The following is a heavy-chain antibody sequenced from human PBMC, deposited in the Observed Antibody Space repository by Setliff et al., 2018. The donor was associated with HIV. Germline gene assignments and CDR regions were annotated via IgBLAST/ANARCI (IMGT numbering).Heavy chain of an antibody. V-gene: IGHV3-74*01. CDR3: ARDATRGGDFDF. Sequence: PGGSLRLSCAASGFAFDNYWMDWVRQAPRKGLVWVSRITNDGTTTNYADSVKGRFTMSRDNAKNLVYLEMNSLKVEDTAVYYCARDATRGGDFDFWGQGTLVTVSS. CDR1: GFAFDNYW. D-gene: IGHD1-26*01. CDR2: ITNDGTTT. J-gene: IGHJ4*02.